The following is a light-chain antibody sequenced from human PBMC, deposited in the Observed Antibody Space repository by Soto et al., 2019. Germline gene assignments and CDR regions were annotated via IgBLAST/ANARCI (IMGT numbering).Light chain of an antibody. CDR3: QQYGSSGT. V-gene: IGKV1-8*01. Sequence: AIRMTQSPSSLSASTGDRVTITCRACQGISSWLAWYQHKPGKAPKLLIYAASSLQSGVPSRFSGSGSGTDFTLTISRLEPEDFAVYYCQQYGSSGTFGQGTKVDIK. J-gene: IGKJ1*01. CDR2: AAS. CDR1: QGISSW.